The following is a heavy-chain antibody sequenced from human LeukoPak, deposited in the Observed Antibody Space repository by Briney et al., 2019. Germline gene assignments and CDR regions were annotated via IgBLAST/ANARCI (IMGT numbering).Heavy chain of an antibody. Sequence: PSETLSLTCTVSGGSVSNADYYWSWIRHPPGKTLEWIGYIYHTGSNNYKYSLKSRVTISLDTSKNRFSLRLTSMTAADTAIYYCARDQGVGSHRHAFDIWGQGTMVTVSS. CDR1: GGSVSNADYY. CDR3: ARDQGVGSHRHAFDI. V-gene: IGHV4-61*08. CDR2: IYHTGSN. J-gene: IGHJ3*02. D-gene: IGHD1-26*01.